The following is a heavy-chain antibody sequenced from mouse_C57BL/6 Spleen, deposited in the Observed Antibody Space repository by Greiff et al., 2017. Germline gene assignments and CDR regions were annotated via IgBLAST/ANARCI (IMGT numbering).Heavy chain of an antibody. CDR2: IYPGDGDT. V-gene: IGHV1-80*01. J-gene: IGHJ2*01. Sequence: QVQLQQSGAELVKPGASVKISCKASGYAFSSYWMNWVKQRPGKGLEWIGQIYPGDGDTNYNGKFKGKATLTADKSSSTAYMQLSSLTSEDSAVYFCARPYDYDGGYYFDYWGQGTTLTVSS. D-gene: IGHD2-4*01. CDR3: ARPYDYDGGYYFDY. CDR1: GYAFSSYW.